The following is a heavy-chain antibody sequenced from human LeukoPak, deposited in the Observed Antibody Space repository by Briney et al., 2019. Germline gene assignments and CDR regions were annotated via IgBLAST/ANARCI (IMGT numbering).Heavy chain of an antibody. CDR3: AKSPYSSGWYHDY. CDR1: GFTFSSYW. V-gene: IGHV3-30*18. D-gene: IGHD6-19*01. CDR2: ISYDGSNK. Sequence: PGGSLRLSCAASGFTFSSYWMSWVRQAPGKGLEWVAVISYDGSNKYYADSVKGRFTISRDNSKNTLYLQMNSLRAEDTAVYYCAKSPYSSGWYHDYWGQGTLVTVSS. J-gene: IGHJ4*02.